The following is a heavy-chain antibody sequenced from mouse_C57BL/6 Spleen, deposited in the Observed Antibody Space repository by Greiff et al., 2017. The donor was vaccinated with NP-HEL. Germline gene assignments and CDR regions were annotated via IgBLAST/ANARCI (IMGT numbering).Heavy chain of an antibody. CDR1: GFTFTDYY. V-gene: IGHV7-3*01. Sequence: DVHLVESGGGLVQPGGSLSLSCAASGFTFTDYYMSWVRQPPVKALEWLGFIRNKANGYTTEYSASVKGRFTISRDNSQSILYLQMNALRAEDSATYYCARYDLVFDYWGQGTTLTVSS. CDR3: ARYDLVFDY. CDR2: IRNKANGYTT. J-gene: IGHJ2*01.